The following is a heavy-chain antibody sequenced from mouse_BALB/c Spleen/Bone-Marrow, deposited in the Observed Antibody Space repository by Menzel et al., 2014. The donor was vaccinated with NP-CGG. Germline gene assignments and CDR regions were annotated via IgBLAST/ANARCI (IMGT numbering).Heavy chain of an antibody. J-gene: IGHJ1*01. V-gene: IGHV1-69*01. CDR3: ARDYYGRGWYFDV. CDR2: IDTSDSYT. D-gene: IGHD1-1*01. Sequence: QVQLQQSGAELVMPGASVKMSCKASGYTFTDSWMHWVKQRPGQGLEWIGAIDTSDSYTSYNQKFKGKATLTVDESSSTAYMQLSSLTSEDSAVYYCARDYYGRGWYFDVWGAGTTVTVSS. CDR1: GYTFTDSW.